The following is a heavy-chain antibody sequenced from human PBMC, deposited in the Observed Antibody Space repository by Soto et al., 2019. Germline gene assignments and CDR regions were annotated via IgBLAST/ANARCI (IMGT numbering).Heavy chain of an antibody. CDR3: ATYTTTVTNAFDI. V-gene: IGHV3-21*01. CDR2: ISSSSSYI. J-gene: IGHJ3*02. Sequence: ESGGGLVKPGGSLRLSCAASGFTFSSYSMNWVRQAPGKGLEWVSSISSSSSYIYYADSVKGRFTISRDNAKNSLYLQMNSLRAEDTAVYYCATYTTTVTNAFDIWGQGTMVTVSS. D-gene: IGHD4-17*01. CDR1: GFTFSSYS.